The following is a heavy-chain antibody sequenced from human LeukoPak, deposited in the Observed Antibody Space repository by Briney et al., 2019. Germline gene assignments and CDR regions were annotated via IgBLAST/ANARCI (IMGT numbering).Heavy chain of an antibody. CDR3: ARAGGPDGLRSQYFDY. D-gene: IGHD3-10*02. CDR1: GFTFSSYA. CDR2: ISYDGSNK. V-gene: IGHV3-30-3*01. Sequence: SLRLSCAASGFTFSSYAMHWVRQAPGKGVEWVAVISYDGSNKYYADSVKGRFTISRDNSKNTLYLQMNSLRAEDTAVYYCARAGGPDGLRSQYFDYWGQGTLVTVSS. J-gene: IGHJ4*02.